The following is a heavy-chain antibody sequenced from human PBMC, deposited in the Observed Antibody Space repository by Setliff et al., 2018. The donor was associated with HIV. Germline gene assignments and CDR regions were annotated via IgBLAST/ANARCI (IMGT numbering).Heavy chain of an antibody. J-gene: IGHJ4*02. CDR1: GGSFSGYY. D-gene: IGHD3-16*01. Sequence: PSETLSLTCAVYGGSFSGYYWSWIRQPPGKGLEWIGEINHSGSTNYNPSLKGRVTISVDMSKNQFSLKLSSVTAADTAVYYCARGSKGGFFDYWGQGTLVTVSS. CDR2: INHSGST. CDR3: ARGSKGGFFDY. V-gene: IGHV4-34*01.